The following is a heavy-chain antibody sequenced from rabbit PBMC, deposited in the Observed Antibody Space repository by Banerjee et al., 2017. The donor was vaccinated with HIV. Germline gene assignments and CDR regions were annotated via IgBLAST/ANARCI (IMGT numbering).Heavy chain of an antibody. J-gene: IGHJ4*01. CDR1: GFSFSSSYW. D-gene: IGHD6-1*01. CDR3: ARDRAGDADSSFDL. Sequence: EESGGDLVKPEGSLTLTCTASGFSFSSSYWVCWVRQAPGKGLEWIGCIYTGSGSTYYASWAKGRFTISKTSSTTVTLQMTSLTAADTATYFCARDRAGDADSSFDLWGPGTLVTVS. CDR2: IYTGSGST. V-gene: IGHV1S45*01.